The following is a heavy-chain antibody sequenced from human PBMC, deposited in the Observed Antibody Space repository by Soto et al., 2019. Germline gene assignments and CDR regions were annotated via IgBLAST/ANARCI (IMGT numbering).Heavy chain of an antibody. CDR3: VRYNRINMKPYSPEGFHI. J-gene: IGHJ3*02. CDR2: VYYGGAIFYSGNI. D-gene: IGHD3-3*02. V-gene: IGHV4-39*01. Sequence: SETLSLTCTVSGDSISSSNSHWGWTRQPPGKGLEYIGSVYYGGAIFYSGNIYYNPSLKSRVTISVDTSKNQFSLRLSSVTAADTGVYYCVRYNRINMKPYSPEGFHIWGQGTMVTVSS. CDR1: GDSISSSNSH.